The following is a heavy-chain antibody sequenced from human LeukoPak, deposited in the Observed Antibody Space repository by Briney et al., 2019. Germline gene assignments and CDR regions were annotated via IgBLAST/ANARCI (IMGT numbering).Heavy chain of an antibody. J-gene: IGHJ5*02. V-gene: IGHV1-46*01. CDR3: ARTVSTGNSGWNWFDP. CDR2: INPSGGST. D-gene: IGHD5/OR15-5a*01. Sequence: ASMKVSCKASGYTFTSYYMHWVRQAPGQGLEWMGIINPSGGSTSYAQKFQGRVTMTRDTSTSTVYMELSSLRSEDTAVYYCARTVSTGNSGWNWFDPWGQGTLVTVSS. CDR1: GYTFTSYY.